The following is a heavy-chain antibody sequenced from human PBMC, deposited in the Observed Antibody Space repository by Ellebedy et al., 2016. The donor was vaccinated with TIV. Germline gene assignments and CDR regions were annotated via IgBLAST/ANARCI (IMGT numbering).Heavy chain of an antibody. Sequence: MPSETLSLTCTVSGGSISGSSDYWGWIRQPPGKSLEWIGHIFHSGSASYNPSLKSRVTLSVDTSKNQFSLKLSSVTATDTAVYYCAKDSDFGELVRPFYAMDVWGQGTRVTVSS. CDR1: GGSISGSSDY. CDR3: AKDSDFGELVRPFYAMDV. D-gene: IGHD3-10*01. V-gene: IGHV4-39*02. J-gene: IGHJ6*02. CDR2: IFHSGSA.